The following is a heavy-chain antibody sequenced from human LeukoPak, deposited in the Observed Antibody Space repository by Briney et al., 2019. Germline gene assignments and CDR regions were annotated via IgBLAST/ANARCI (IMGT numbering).Heavy chain of an antibody. J-gene: IGHJ4*02. Sequence: SETLSLTCAVYGGSFSGYYWSWIRQPPGKGLEWIGEINHSGSTNYNPSLKSRVTISVDTSKNQFSLKLSSVTAADTAVYYCATGMTTVTTSANDYRGQGTLVTVSS. V-gene: IGHV4-34*01. CDR3: ATGMTTVTTSANDY. CDR1: GGSFSGYY. D-gene: IGHD4-17*01. CDR2: INHSGST.